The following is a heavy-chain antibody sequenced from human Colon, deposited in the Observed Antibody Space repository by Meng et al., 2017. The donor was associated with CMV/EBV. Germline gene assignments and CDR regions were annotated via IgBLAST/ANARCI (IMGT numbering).Heavy chain of an antibody. V-gene: IGHV4-38-2*02. CDR2: IYYSGST. J-gene: IGHJ6*02. CDR1: GFSISSAYF. Sequence: SQTLSLTCAVSGFSISSAYFWGWIRQPPGKGLEWIGSIYYSGSTYYNPSLKSRVTISVDTSKNQFSLKLSSVTAADTAVYYCARDRTVVVVAARGDYYYYYGMDVWGQGTTVTVSS. CDR3: ARDRTVVVVAARGDYYYYYGMDV. D-gene: IGHD2-15*01.